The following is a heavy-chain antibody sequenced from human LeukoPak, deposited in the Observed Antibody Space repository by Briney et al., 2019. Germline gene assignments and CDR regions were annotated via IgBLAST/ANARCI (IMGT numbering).Heavy chain of an antibody. CDR2: ISDIGSI. J-gene: IGHJ4*02. V-gene: IGHV4-59*08. CDR3: AGHHPRNTVDF. D-gene: IGHD2/OR15-2a*01. Sequence: TSETLSLTCTVSGGSISSYYWSWIRQPPGKGLEWIAYISDIGSINYNPSLKSRVTISLDTSKNQFSLKLSPVTAADTAVYYCAGHHPRNTVDFWGQGTLVTVSS. CDR1: GGSISSYY.